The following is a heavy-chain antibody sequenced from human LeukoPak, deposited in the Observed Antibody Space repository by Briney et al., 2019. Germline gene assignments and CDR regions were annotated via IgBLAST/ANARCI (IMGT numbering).Heavy chain of an antibody. CDR2: ITGSGDST. CDR3: AKSHLPMTAAGIFDY. J-gene: IGHJ4*02. Sequence: GGSLRLSCAASGFPFSSYAMSWVRQAPGKGLEWVSGITGSGDSTYYADSVKGRFTISRDSSKNTLYLQMHSLRAGDTAIYYCAKSHLPMTAAGIFDYWGQGTLVTVSS. V-gene: IGHV3-23*01. D-gene: IGHD6-13*01. CDR1: GFPFSSYA.